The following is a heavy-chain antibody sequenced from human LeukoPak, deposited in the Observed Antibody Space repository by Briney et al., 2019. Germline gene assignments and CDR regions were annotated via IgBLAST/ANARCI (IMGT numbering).Heavy chain of an antibody. J-gene: IGHJ4*02. CDR1: GFTFSSYS. D-gene: IGHD5-18*01. CDR2: ISSSSSYI. CDR3: VGGRTAMVMTFDY. Sequence: PGGSLRLSCAASGFTFSSYSMNWVRQAPGKGLEWVSSISSSSSYIYYADSVKGRFTISRDNSKNTLYLQMNSLRAEDTAVYYCVGGRTAMVMTFDYWGQGTLVTVSS. V-gene: IGHV3-21*01.